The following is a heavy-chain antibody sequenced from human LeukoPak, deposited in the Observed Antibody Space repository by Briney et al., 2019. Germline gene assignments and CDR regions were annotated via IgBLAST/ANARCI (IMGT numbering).Heavy chain of an antibody. D-gene: IGHD3-10*01. CDR3: ARGLYYYGSGNYYNVGSPLEA. CDR2: IYTSGST. V-gene: IGHV4-61*02. CDR1: GGSISSGSYY. Sequence: SSETLSLTCTVSGGSISSGSYYWSWIRQPAGKGLEWIGRIYTSGSTNYNPSLKSRVTISVDTSKNQFSLKLTSVTAADTAVYYCARGLYYYGSGNYYNVGSPLEAWGQGTLVTVSS. J-gene: IGHJ5*02.